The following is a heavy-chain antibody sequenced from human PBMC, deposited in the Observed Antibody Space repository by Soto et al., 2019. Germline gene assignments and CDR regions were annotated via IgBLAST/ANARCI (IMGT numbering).Heavy chain of an antibody. CDR3: ARGDTIEYYFDY. CDR1: GYTFTSYD. V-gene: IGHV1-8*01. J-gene: IGHJ4*02. D-gene: IGHD3-9*01. CDR2: MNPNSGNT. Sequence: ASVQVSCKASGYTFTSYDINWVRQATGQGLEWMGWMNPNSGNTGYAQKFQGRVTMTRNTSISTAYMELSSLRSEDTAVYYCARGDTIEYYFDYWGQGTLVTVSS.